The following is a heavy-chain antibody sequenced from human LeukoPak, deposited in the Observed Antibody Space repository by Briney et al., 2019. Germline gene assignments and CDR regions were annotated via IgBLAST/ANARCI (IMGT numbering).Heavy chain of an antibody. Sequence: PGGSLRLSCAASGFTFSSYSMNWVRQAPGKGLEWVSSISSSSSYIYYADSVKGRFTISRDNAKNSLYLQMNSLRAEDTAVYYCARDSYHSGWYSNYYYYMDVWGKGATVTISS. CDR2: ISSSSSYI. V-gene: IGHV3-21*01. CDR1: GFTFSSYS. J-gene: IGHJ6*03. D-gene: IGHD6-19*01. CDR3: ARDSYHSGWYSNYYYYMDV.